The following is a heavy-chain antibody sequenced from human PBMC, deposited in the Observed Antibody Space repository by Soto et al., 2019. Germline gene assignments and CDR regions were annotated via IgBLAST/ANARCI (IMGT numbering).Heavy chain of an antibody. CDR2: ISYDGDNK. Sequence: QVQLVESGGGVVQPGRSLRLSCAASGVHFDSYGMHWVRQAPGKGPEWVATISYDGDNKYYADSVKGRFTISRDNFKSTLHLQMNSLRTEYTAVYYCAKDPYGSGSYYTQYYYFGMDVWGHGTMVTVSS. V-gene: IGHV3-30*18. CDR3: AKDPYGSGSYYTQYYYFGMDV. J-gene: IGHJ6*02. CDR1: GVHFDSYG. D-gene: IGHD3-10*01.